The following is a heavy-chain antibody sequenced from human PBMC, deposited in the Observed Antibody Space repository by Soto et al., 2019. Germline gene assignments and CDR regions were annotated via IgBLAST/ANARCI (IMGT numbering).Heavy chain of an antibody. CDR3: VRRLGYDYGDYNWFAS. CDR2: INWNGGSI. V-gene: IGHV3-20*04. D-gene: IGHD4-17*01. CDR1: GFSFDDYG. J-gene: IGHJ5*01. Sequence: EVQLVESGGDVVRPGGSLRLSCVASGFSFDDYGMSWVRQAPGKGLEWVSGINWNGGSIAYAVSVKGRFTSSRDNAKNAVYLRLNSLRAEDTALYYCVRRLGYDYGDYNWFASGGQGTLVTVSS.